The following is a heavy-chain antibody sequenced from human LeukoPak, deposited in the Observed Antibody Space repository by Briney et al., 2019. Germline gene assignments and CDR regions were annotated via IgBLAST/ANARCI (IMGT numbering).Heavy chain of an antibody. V-gene: IGHV3-30*18. CDR2: ISYDGTNQ. D-gene: IGHD3-10*01. CDR1: GFTFSNYA. Sequence: GRSLGLSCAASGFTFSNYAMHWVRQAPGKGLEWVALISYDGTNQYYADSVKGRFTISRDNAKNSLYLQMNSLRVEDTAVYYCAKVAKYYYGSETYYFFEHWGQGTPVTASS. CDR3: AKVAKYYYGSETYYFFEH. J-gene: IGHJ4*02.